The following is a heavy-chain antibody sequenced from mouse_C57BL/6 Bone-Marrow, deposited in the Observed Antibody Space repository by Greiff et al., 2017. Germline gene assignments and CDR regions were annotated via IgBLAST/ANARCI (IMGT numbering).Heavy chain of an antibody. CDR2: INPSSGYT. CDR1: GYTFTSSW. Sequence: VQLQQSGAELAKPGASVKLSCKASGYTFTSSWMHWVKQRPGQGLEWIGYINPSSGYTKYNQKFKDKATLTADKSSSTAYMQLSSLTYEDSAVYYCARSGDGYYWYFDVWGTGTTVTVSS. J-gene: IGHJ1*03. CDR3: ARSGDGYYWYFDV. V-gene: IGHV1-7*01. D-gene: IGHD2-3*01.